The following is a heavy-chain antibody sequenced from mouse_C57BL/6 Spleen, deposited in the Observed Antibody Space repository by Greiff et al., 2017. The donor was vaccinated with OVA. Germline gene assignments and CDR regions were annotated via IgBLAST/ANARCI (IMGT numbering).Heavy chain of an antibody. J-gene: IGHJ4*01. CDR3: ARGYGYAMDY. CDR2: IYPSDSET. Sequence: VQLQQPGAELVRPGSSVKLSCKASGYTFTSYWMDWVKQRPGQGLDWIGNIYPSDSETHYNQKFKDKATLTVDKSSSTAYMQLSSLTSEDSAVYYCARGYGYAMDYWGQGTSVTVSS. V-gene: IGHV1-61*01. D-gene: IGHD1-1*01. CDR1: GYTFTSYW.